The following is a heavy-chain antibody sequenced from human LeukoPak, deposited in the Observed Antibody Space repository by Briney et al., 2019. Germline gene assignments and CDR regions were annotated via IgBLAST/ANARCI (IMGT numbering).Heavy chain of an antibody. CDR2: IYYSGST. J-gene: IGHJ4*02. D-gene: IGHD3-9*01. CDR3: AREMSYYDILTGYLDYFDY. CDR1: GGSISSYY. Sequence: SETLSLTCTVSGGSISSYYWSWIRQPPGKGLEWIGYIYYSGSTNYNPSLKSRVTISVDTSKNQFSLKLSSVTAADTAVYYCAREMSYYDILTGYLDYFDYWGQGTLVTVSS. V-gene: IGHV4-59*01.